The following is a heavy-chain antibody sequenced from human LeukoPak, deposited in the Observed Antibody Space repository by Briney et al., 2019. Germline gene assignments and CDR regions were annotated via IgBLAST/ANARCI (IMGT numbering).Heavy chain of an antibody. J-gene: IGHJ5*02. CDR2: INPSGGST. CDR1: GYTFTSYY. Sequence: ASVKVSCKASGYTFTSYYMHWVRQAPGQGLEWMGIINPSGGSTSYAQKFQGRVTMTRDTSTSTVYMELSSLRSEDTAVYYCARVRSDRPIPWLRIAAAGTLDHWGQGTLVTVSS. CDR3: ARVRSDRPIPWLRIAAAGTLDH. D-gene: IGHD6-13*01. V-gene: IGHV1-46*01.